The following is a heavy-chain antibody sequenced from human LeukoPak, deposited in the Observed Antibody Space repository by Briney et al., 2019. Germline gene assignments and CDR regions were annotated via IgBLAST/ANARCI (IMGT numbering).Heavy chain of an antibody. CDR3: ARELGATVQSAAFDI. D-gene: IGHD4/OR15-4a*01. CDR1: GFTFSSYA. CDR2: ISGSGGST. V-gene: IGHV3-23*01. J-gene: IGHJ3*02. Sequence: GGSLRLSCAASGFTFSSYAMSWVRQAPGKGLEWVSAISGSGGSTYYADSVKGRFTISRDNSNNTLFLQMNSLRAEDTAVYYCARELGATVQSAAFDIWGQGTMVTVSS.